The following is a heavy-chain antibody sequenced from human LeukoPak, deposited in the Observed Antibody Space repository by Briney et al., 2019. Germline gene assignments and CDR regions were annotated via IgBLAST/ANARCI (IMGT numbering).Heavy chain of an antibody. CDR3: ARGLRTTVAVYYYYYMDV. CDR1: GGSFSGYY. CDR2: INHSGST. D-gene: IGHD4-23*01. J-gene: IGHJ6*03. Sequence: SETLSLTCAVYGGSFSGYYWSWIRQPPGKGLEWIGEINHSGSTNYNPSLKSRVTISVDTSKNQFSLKLSSVTAADTAVYYCARGLRTTVAVYYYYYMDVWGKGTTVTVSS. V-gene: IGHV4-34*01.